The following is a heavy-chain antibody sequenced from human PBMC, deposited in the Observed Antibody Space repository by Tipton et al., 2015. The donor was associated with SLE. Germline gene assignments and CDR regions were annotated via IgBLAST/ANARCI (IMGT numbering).Heavy chain of an antibody. D-gene: IGHD1-1*01. CDR1: GYSFTFYG. V-gene: IGHV1-18*01. Sequence: QVQLVQSGGEVKRPGASVRVSCKASGYSFTFYGLSWVRQAPGQGFEWMGWISPYNDDREYSQTQKFQGRVTMTADRSTNTAYLELRSLRSDDTAVYYCARDGMTRIAIDHDAFEIWGQGTKVTVSS. J-gene: IGHJ3*02. CDR3: ARDGMTRIAIDHDAFEI. CDR2: ISPYNDDR.